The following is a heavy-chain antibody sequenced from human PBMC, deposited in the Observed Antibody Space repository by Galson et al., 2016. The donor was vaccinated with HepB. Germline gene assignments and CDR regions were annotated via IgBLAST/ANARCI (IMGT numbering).Heavy chain of an antibody. CDR2: LKQDGSDK. V-gene: IGHV3-7*03. CDR1: GFTFSNYW. CDR3: VKGRSGGGYYSFDY. D-gene: IGHD5-12*01. J-gene: IGHJ4*02. Sequence: SLRLSCAASGFTFSNYWMSWVRQAPGKGLECVANLKQDGSDKYYVHSVMGRFTMSRDNAKNSLYLQMNRLRAEDTAAYFCVKGRSGGGYYSFDYWGQGAQVTVSS.